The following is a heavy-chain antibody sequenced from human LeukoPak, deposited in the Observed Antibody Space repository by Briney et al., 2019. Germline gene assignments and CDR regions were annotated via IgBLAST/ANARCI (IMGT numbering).Heavy chain of an antibody. CDR1: GFTFDDYA. J-gene: IGHJ5*02. V-gene: IGHV3-9*01. CDR2: ISWNSGSI. Sequence: PGGSLRLSCAASGFTFDDYAMPWVRQAPGKGLEWVSGISWNSGSIGYADSVKGRFTISRDNAKNSLYLQMNSLRAEDTALYYCAKDKGSSSYNWFDPWGQGTLVTVSS. CDR3: AKDKGSSSYNWFDP. D-gene: IGHD6-6*01.